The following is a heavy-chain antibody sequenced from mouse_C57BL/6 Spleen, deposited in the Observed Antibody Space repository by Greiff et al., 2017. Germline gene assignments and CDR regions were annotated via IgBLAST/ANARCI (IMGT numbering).Heavy chain of an antibody. CDR1: GYTFTDYN. V-gene: IGHV1-18*01. J-gene: IGHJ4*01. Sequence: VQLKQSGPELVKPGASVKIPCKASGYTFTDYNMDWVKQSHGKSLEWIGDINPNNGGTIYNQKFKGKATLTVDKSSSTAYMELRSLTSEDTAVYYCARSTYSNYYYYAMDYWGQGTSVTVSS. D-gene: IGHD2-5*01. CDR3: ARSTYSNYYYYAMDY. CDR2: INPNNGGT.